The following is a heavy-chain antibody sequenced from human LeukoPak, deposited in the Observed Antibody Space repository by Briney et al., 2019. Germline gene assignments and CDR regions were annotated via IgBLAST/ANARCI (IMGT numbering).Heavy chain of an antibody. V-gene: IGHV3-48*04. D-gene: IGHD2-21*02. CDR2: ISSSSNTI. Sequence: GGSLRLSCAASGFTFSISAMNWFRQAPGKGLEWVSYISSSSNTIYYADSVKGRFTISRDNAKSSVYLQLNSLRADDTAIYYCAKDIPGGGDDYWGQGTLVTVSS. CDR3: AKDIPGGGDDY. J-gene: IGHJ4*02. CDR1: GFTFSISA.